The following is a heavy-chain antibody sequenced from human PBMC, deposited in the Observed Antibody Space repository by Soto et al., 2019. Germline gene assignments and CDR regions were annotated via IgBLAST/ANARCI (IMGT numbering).Heavy chain of an antibody. D-gene: IGHD4-4*01. J-gene: IGHJ5*02. CDR3: AKGKSTGDIDWFDP. Sequence: EVQLLQSGGGLARPGGSLRLSCTASGFTLQNYAMAWVRQAPGKGLEWVSTLTGGYYGTAYSYSVKGRFTVSRDNSKNCLYLQMNSLGVEDTAMYFCAKGKSTGDIDWFDPWGQGSLVTVSS. CDR1: GFTLQNYA. V-gene: IGHV3-23*01. CDR2: LTGGYYGT.